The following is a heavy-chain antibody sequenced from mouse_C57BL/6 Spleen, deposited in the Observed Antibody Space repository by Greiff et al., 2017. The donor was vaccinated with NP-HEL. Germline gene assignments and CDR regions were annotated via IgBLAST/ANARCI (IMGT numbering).Heavy chain of an antibody. J-gene: IGHJ4*01. D-gene: IGHD1-1*01. CDR2: IYPSDSET. CDR1: GYTFTSYW. V-gene: IGHV1-61*01. CDR3: ARDYYDSSDGDYYAMDY. Sequence: QVQLQQPGAELVRPGSSVKLSCKASGYTFTSYWMDWVKQRPGQGLEWIGNIYPSDSETHYNQKFKDKATLTVDKSSSTAYMQRSSLTSEDSAVYYCARDYYDSSDGDYYAMDYWGQGTSVTVAS.